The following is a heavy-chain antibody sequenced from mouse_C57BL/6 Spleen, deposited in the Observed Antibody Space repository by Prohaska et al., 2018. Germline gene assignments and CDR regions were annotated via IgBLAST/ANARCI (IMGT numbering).Heavy chain of an antibody. CDR3: VRSTVVAYYYAMDY. J-gene: IGHJ4*01. Sequence: PKGSLKLSCAASGFSFNTYAMNWVRQAPGKGLEWVARIRSKSNNYATYYADSVKDRFTISRDDSESMLYLQMNNLKTEDTAMYYCVRSTVVAYYYAMDYWGQGTSVTFSS. CDR2: IRSKSNNYAT. CDR1: GFSFNTYA. D-gene: IGHD1-1*01. V-gene: IGHV10-1*01.